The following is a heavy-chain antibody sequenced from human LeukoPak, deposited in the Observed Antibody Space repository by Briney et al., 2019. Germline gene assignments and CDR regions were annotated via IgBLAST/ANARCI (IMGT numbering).Heavy chain of an antibody. J-gene: IGHJ4*02. Sequence: ASVKVSCTASGYTFTSYDINWVRQATGQGLEWMGWMNPNSGNTGYAQKFQGKVTMTRNTSISTAYMELSSLRSEDTAVYYCARMGYYDSSVMQSYWGQGTLVTVSS. CDR2: MNPNSGNT. D-gene: IGHD3-22*01. CDR1: GYTFTSYD. CDR3: ARMGYYDSSVMQSY. V-gene: IGHV1-8*01.